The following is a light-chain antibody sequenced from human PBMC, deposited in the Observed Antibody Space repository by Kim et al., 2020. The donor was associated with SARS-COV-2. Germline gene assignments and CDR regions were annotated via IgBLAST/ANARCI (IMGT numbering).Light chain of an antibody. CDR3: QQYYNWPPWT. V-gene: IGKV3-15*01. CDR2: GAS. Sequence: SPGERATLSCRASQSVSSNLAWYQHKPGQAPRLLIFGASTRATGIPARFSGRGSGTEFTLTISSLQFEDFAIYYCQQYYNWPPWTFGQGTKVDIK. CDR1: QSVSSN. J-gene: IGKJ1*01.